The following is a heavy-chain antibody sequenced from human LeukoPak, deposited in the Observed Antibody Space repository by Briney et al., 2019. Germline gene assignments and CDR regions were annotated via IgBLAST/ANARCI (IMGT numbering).Heavy chain of an antibody. CDR2: IYYSGST. D-gene: IGHD3-3*01. J-gene: IGHJ5*02. CDR1: GGSISSYY. Sequence: SETLSLTCTVSGGSISSYYWSWIRQPPGKGLEWIGYIYYSGSTNYNPSLKSRVTISVDTSKNQFSLKLSSVTAADTAVYYCARAIVLRFLEWSNWFDPWGQGTLVTVSS. V-gene: IGHV4-59*12. CDR3: ARAIVLRFLEWSNWFDP.